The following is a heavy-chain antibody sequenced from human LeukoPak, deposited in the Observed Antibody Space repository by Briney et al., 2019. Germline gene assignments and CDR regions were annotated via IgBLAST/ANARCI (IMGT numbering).Heavy chain of an antibody. CDR3: ARDAVGGAARGFSLDY. Sequence: GGSLRLPCAASGFTFDDYGMSWVRQAPGRGLEWVANIKQDGSEKYYVDSVKGRFTISRDNAKNSLYLQMNSLRAEDTAVYYCARDAVGGAARGFSLDYWGQGTLVTVSS. D-gene: IGHD6-6*01. V-gene: IGHV3-7*01. CDR1: GFTFDDYG. J-gene: IGHJ4*02. CDR2: IKQDGSEK.